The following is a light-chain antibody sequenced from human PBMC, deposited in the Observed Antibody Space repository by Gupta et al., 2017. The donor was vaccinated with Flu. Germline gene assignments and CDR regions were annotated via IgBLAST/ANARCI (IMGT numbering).Light chain of an antibody. CDR1: NSNIGAGYD. J-gene: IGLJ1*01. CDR2: GNT. V-gene: IGLV1-40*01. CDR3: QSFDSSLTAYV. Sequence: QPVLTQPPSVSAAPGQRVTIPCTGSNSNIGAGYDVHWYQHLPGRAPKLLIYGNTNRPSGVPDRFSASKAGTSASLAITGLQAEDEADYYCQSFDSSLTAYVFGTGTKVTVL.